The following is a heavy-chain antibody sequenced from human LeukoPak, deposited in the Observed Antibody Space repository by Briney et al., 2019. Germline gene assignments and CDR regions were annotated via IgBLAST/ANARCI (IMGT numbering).Heavy chain of an antibody. CDR3: ARDCSSTSCFNWFDP. Sequence: SVKVSCKASGGTFSSYAISWVRQAPGQGLEWMGGIIPIFGTANYAQKFQGRVTITADESTSPAYMELSSLRSEDTAVYYCARDCSSTSCFNWFDPWGQGTLVTVSS. CDR1: GGTFSSYA. CDR2: IIPIFGTA. D-gene: IGHD2-2*01. V-gene: IGHV1-69*13. J-gene: IGHJ5*02.